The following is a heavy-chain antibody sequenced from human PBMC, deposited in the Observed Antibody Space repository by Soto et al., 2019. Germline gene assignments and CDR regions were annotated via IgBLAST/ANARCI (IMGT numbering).Heavy chain of an antibody. Sequence: PGESLKISCKGSGYSFTSYWISWVRQMPGKGLEWMGRIDPSDSYTNYSPSFQGHVTISADKSISTAYLQWSSLKASDTAMYYCPRPPGIGYGSGKYGMDVWGQGTTVTVSS. CDR2: IDPSDSYT. CDR3: PRPPGIGYGSGKYGMDV. D-gene: IGHD3-10*01. J-gene: IGHJ6*02. CDR1: GYSFTSYW. V-gene: IGHV5-10-1*01.